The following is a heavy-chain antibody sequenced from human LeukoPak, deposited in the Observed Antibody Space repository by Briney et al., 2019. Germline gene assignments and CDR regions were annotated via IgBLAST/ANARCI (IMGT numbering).Heavy chain of an antibody. CDR2: ISGSGGST. J-gene: IGHJ4*02. Sequence: GGSLRLSCAASGFTFSDYWMHWVRQAPGKGLEWVSAISGSGGSTYYADSVKGRFTISRDNSKNTLYLQMNSLRAEDTAVYYCAKGLSTSCYGGVDYWGQGTLVTVSS. CDR3: AKGLSTSCYGGVDY. V-gene: IGHV3-23*01. CDR1: GFTFSDYW. D-gene: IGHD2-2*01.